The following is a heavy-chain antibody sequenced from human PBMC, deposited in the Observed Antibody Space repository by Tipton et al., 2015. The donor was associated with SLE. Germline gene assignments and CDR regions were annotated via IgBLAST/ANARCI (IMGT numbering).Heavy chain of an antibody. J-gene: IGHJ3*01. D-gene: IGHD2-15*01. CDR3: ARWFVDYCSVDSCPNWFDP. CDR2: IYYSGTT. CDR1: GGSISSGGYY. V-gene: IGHV4-31*03. Sequence: TLSLTCTVSGGSISSGGYYWSWIRQHPGKGLEWIGYIYYSGTTYYNPSLKSRVSISVDTSKNQFSLKLNSVTAADTAVYYCARWFVDYCSVDSCPNWFDPWGQGTTVTVSS.